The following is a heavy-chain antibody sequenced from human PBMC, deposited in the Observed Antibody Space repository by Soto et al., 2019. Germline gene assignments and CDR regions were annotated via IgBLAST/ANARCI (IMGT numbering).Heavy chain of an antibody. Sequence: SGKVSCKASGGTFSNSGISWVRQAPGQGLEWMGGIIPIFDTTNYAQKLQGRITIIADESTNTVYMELSNLRSADTGVYYCARAPILVSVTMHENYFDSSGQRTLLAVSS. V-gene: IGHV1-69*13. CDR3: ARAPILVSVTMHENYFDS. D-gene: IGHD4-17*01. CDR2: IIPIFDTT. CDR1: GGTFSNSG. J-gene: IGHJ4*02.